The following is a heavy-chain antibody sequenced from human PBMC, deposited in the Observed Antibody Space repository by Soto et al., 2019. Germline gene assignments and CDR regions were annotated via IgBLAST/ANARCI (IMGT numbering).Heavy chain of an antibody. J-gene: IGHJ2*01. D-gene: IGHD6-13*01. CDR2: LNIAGTI. CDR3: ARDRGEYTSSWFWYFSH. Sequence: PSETLYLTCSVSGASISSFNWNWVRQPAGKGPEWVGRLNIAGTINYNPSLKSRITMSMDTSKNQISLHLRSVTAADTAIYYCARDRGEYTSSWFWYFSHWGHGTLVTVSS. CDR1: GASISSFN. V-gene: IGHV4-4*07.